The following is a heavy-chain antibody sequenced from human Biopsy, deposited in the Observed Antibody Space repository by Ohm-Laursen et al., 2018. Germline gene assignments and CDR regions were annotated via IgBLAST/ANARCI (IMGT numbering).Heavy chain of an antibody. CDR1: GDSISSYY. J-gene: IGHJ4*02. CDR3: ARGMRSSGWPYFDS. V-gene: IGHV4-59*01. CDR2: VYYTGSTA. D-gene: IGHD6-19*01. Sequence: SETLSLTCAVSGDSISSYYWSWIRQPPGKGLQWIGYVYYTGSTANYNPSLESLVTMSVDMPKNQFSLKLSSVTAADTAIYYCARGMRSSGWPYFDSWGQGTLVTVSS.